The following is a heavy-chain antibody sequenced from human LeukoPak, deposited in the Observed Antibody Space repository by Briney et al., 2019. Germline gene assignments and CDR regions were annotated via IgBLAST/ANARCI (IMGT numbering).Heavy chain of an antibody. CDR2: IYPHDSDM. CDR1: GYSFTSYW. J-gene: IGHJ4*02. D-gene: IGHD4-17*01. CDR3: ARTYGDKELDY. Sequence: KPGESLKISCKGSGYSFTSYWIGWVRQMPGKGLGWMGIIYPHDSDMRYSPAFQGQVTISADKSINTAYLQWSSLKASDTAMYYCARTYGDKELDYWGQGTLVTVSS. V-gene: IGHV5-51*01.